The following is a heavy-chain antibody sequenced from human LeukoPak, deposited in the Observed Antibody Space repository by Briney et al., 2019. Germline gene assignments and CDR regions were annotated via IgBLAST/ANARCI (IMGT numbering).Heavy chain of an antibody. CDR3: AKARYDFWSAKGD. D-gene: IGHD3-3*01. V-gene: IGHV3-23*01. J-gene: IGHJ4*02. CDR1: GFTFSNHA. Sequence: GGSLRLSCAASGFTFSNHAMSWVRQAPGKGLEWVSTISNGGGSKFYAGSVKGRFTISTDTSNNTLYLQMHTLRVDDTAIYFCAKARYDFWSAKGDWGQGTLVTVSS. CDR2: ISNGGGSK.